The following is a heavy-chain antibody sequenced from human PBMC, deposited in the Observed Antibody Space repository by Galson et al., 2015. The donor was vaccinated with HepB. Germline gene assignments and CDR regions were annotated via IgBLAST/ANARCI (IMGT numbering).Heavy chain of an antibody. CDR1: GYSFTSYW. J-gene: IGHJ6*03. CDR2: IYPGDSDT. CDR3: AIHISRYCSGGSCYIKAEYMDV. V-gene: IGHV5-51*01. D-gene: IGHD2-15*01. Sequence: QSGAEVKKPGESLKISCKGSGYSFTSYWIGWVRQMPGKGLEWMGIIYPGDSDTRYSPSFQGQVTISADKSISTAYLQWSSLKASDTAMYYCAIHISRYCSGGSCYIKAEYMDVWRKGTPVTVSS.